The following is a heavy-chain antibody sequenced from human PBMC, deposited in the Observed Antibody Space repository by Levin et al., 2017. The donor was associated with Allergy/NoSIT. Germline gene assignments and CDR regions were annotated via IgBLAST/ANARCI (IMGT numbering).Heavy chain of an antibody. Sequence: GASVKVSCAASGFTFNIHALHWVRQAPGKGLEWVAVISYDARNKYYADSVKGRFSISRDDSKNTLYLQMNSLRAEDTAVYYCARGDSIALTAYAMDVWGQGTRVTVSS. J-gene: IGHJ6*02. V-gene: IGHV3-30*04. CDR2: ISYDARNK. CDR1: GFTFNIHA. CDR3: ARGDSIALTAYAMDV. D-gene: IGHD6-13*01.